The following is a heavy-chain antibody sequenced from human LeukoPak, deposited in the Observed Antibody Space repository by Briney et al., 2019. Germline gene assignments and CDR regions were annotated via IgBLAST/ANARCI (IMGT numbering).Heavy chain of an antibody. CDR2: VFYSGDT. D-gene: IGHD4-17*01. V-gene: IGHV4-59*08. J-gene: IGHJ4*02. CDR1: GASITSLY. Sequence: SETLSLTCTVSGASITSLYWSWIRHSPGKGLEWIGSVFYSGDTTYNPSLKSRVTTSVDTSKNEFSLNLSSVTAADTAVYYCARAGTNLGDYDYWGQGTLVTVSS. CDR3: ARAGTNLGDYDY.